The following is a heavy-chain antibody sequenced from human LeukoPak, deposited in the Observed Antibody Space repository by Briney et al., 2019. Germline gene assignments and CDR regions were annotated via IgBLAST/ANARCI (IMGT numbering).Heavy chain of an antibody. CDR3: ARVKGELIFGVVQGSGGWFDP. Sequence: ASVKVSCKASGYTFTSYYIKWVRQATGQGLEWMGWMNPNSGNTGYAQKFQGRVTITRNTSISTAYMELSSLRSEDTAVYYCARVKGELIFGVVQGSGGWFDPWGQGTLVTVSS. CDR2: MNPNSGNT. J-gene: IGHJ5*02. V-gene: IGHV1-8*03. CDR1: GYTFTSYY. D-gene: IGHD3-3*01.